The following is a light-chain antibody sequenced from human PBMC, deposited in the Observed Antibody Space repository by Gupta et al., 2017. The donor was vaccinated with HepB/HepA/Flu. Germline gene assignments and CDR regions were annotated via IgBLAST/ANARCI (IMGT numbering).Light chain of an antibody. V-gene: IGLV3-25*03. J-gene: IGLJ2*01. CDR1: DMAKQN. CDR2: KDS. Sequence: SELPQPPPVLASPGQKARTTCSGDDMAKQNAYWYQQKPGQAPVLVLYKDSERPSGIPERFSGSSSGKTVTLNISGVQAEDEADYYCQSADSSGTYFVFGGGTKLSVL. CDR3: QSADSSGTYFV.